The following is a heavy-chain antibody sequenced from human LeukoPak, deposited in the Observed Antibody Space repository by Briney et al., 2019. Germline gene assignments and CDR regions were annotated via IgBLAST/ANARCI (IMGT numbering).Heavy chain of an antibody. J-gene: IGHJ5*02. V-gene: IGHV4-38-2*02. CDR2: IYQSGIT. CDR3: TREVGYCSSISCQNWFDP. Sequence: SETLSLTCAVSDYSISSGYYWGWIRPSPGKGLEWIGNIYQSGITNYNPSLQSRVTISIDTSKNQFSLKLNSVTAADTAVYYCTREVGYCSSISCQNWFDPWGQGTLVTVSS. D-gene: IGHD2-2*01. CDR1: DYSISSGYY.